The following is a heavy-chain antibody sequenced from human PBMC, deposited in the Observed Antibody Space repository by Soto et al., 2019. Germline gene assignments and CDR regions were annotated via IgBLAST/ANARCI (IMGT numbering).Heavy chain of an antibody. D-gene: IGHD3-10*01. V-gene: IGHV4-59*01. J-gene: IGHJ5*02. CDR3: ARVGEARGVIIPLGHNWSDT. CDR1: GGCISSYY. CDR2: IYYSGST. Sequence: WGTLSLSCGVSGGCISSYYWSWIRQPPGKGLEWIGYIYYSGSTNYNPSLKSRVTISVDTSKNQFSLKLSSVTAADTAVYYCARVGEARGVIIPLGHNWSDTPGPGTLVTLSS.